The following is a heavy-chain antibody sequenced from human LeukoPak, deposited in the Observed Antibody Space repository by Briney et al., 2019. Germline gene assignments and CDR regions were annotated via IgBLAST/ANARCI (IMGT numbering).Heavy chain of an antibody. Sequence: PGGSLRLSCAASGFAFSKLAMGWVRQAPGKGLEWVSVISDSGDITYYADSVKGRFTISRDNSKHTLYLHMNSLRAEDTALYYCAKDGLVWFGELNWGQGTLVTVSS. J-gene: IGHJ4*02. CDR1: GFAFSKLA. CDR3: AKDGLVWFGELN. V-gene: IGHV3-23*01. CDR2: ISDSGDIT. D-gene: IGHD3-10*01.